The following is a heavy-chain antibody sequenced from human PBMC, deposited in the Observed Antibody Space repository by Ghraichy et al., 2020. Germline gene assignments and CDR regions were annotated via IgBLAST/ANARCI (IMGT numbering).Heavy chain of an antibody. V-gene: IGHV4-30-4*01. J-gene: IGHJ6*02. Sequence: LRLSCTVSGGSISSGDYYWSWIRQPPGKGLEWIGYIYYSGSTYYNPSLKSRVTISVDTSKNQFSLKLSSVTAADTAVYYCARDNIRGSRKSSYGMDVWGQGTTVTVSS. CDR3: ARDNIRGSRKSSYGMDV. CDR2: IYYSGST. CDR1: GGSISSGDYY. D-gene: IGHD1-14*01.